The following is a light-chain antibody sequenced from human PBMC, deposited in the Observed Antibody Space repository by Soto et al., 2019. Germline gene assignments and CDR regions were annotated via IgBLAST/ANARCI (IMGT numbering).Light chain of an antibody. Sequence: NSSDVGGYNYVSWYQQHPGKAPKLMIYDVSNRPSGVSNRFSGSKSGNTASLTISGLQAEDEADYYCSSYTSRSTPAFVPGTKVTVL. CDR2: DVS. CDR3: SSYTSRSTPA. V-gene: IGLV2-14*04. J-gene: IGLJ1*01. CDR1: SSDVGGYNY.